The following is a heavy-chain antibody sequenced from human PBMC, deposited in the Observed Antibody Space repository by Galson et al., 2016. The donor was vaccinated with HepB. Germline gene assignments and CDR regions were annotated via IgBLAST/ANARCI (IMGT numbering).Heavy chain of an antibody. Sequence: QSGAEVKKPGASVKVSCKASGYRFTSYGMSWVRQAPRQGPEWMGWISTEYGNTNFAPKFLGRVILTTDTSTSTAYMELTTLRPDDTAMYYCAMGRHWGQGTLVTVSS. D-gene: IGHD1-26*01. J-gene: IGHJ4*02. CDR1: GYRFTSYG. CDR2: ISTEYGNT. CDR3: AMGRH. V-gene: IGHV1-18*01.